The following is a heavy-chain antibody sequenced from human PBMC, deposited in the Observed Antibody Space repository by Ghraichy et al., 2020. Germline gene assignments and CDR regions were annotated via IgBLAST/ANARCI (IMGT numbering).Heavy chain of an antibody. J-gene: IGHJ4*02. Sequence: GGSLRLSCAASGFTFSSYAMSWVRQAPGKGLEWVSAISGSGGSTYYADSVKGRFTISRDNSKNTLYLQMNSLRAEDTAVYYCITMVRGVISPFDYWGQGTLVTVSS. V-gene: IGHV3-23*01. D-gene: IGHD3-10*01. CDR3: ITMVRGVISPFDY. CDR2: ISGSGGST. CDR1: GFTFSSYA.